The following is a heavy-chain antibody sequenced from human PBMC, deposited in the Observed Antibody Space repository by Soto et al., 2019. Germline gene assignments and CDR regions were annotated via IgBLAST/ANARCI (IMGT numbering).Heavy chain of an antibody. V-gene: IGHV3-15*01. D-gene: IGHD3-22*01. CDR2: IKTKTDGGTT. J-gene: IGHJ4*02. CDR3: TTDQITMIREFITTSFDY. Sequence: SGGSLRLSCAASGFSFSNAWMSWVRQAPGKGLEWVGRIKTKTDGGTTDYAVPVKGRFTISRDDSKNILYLQMNSLKTEDTAIYYCTTDQITMIREFITTSFDYWGQGTLVTVSS. CDR1: GFSFSNAW.